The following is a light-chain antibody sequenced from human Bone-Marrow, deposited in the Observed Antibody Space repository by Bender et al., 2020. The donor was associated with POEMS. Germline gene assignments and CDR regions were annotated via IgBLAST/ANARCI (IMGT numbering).Light chain of an antibody. Sequence: QSALTQPPSASGSPGQSITVSCTGTSSDIGSYNLVSWYQQHPGKAPKLLIYEVTKRPSGISFRFSGSKSGNTASLTISGLQAEDEADYFCCSYATSDTYVFGGGTKVTVL. CDR3: CSYATSDTYV. CDR1: SSDIGSYNL. CDR2: EVT. J-gene: IGLJ1*01. V-gene: IGLV2-23*02.